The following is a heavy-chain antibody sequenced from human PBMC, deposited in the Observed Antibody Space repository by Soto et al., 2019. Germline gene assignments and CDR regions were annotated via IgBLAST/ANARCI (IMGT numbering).Heavy chain of an antibody. V-gene: IGHV3-11*01. CDR3: ASFNVDIVATVDY. J-gene: IGHJ4*02. Sequence: GSLRLSCAASGFTFSDYYMSWIRQAPGKGLEWVSYISSSGSTIYYADSVKGRFTISRDNAKNSLYLQMNSLRAEDTAVYYCASFNVDIVATVDYWGQGTLVTVS. D-gene: IGHD5-12*01. CDR2: ISSSGSTI. CDR1: GFTFSDYY.